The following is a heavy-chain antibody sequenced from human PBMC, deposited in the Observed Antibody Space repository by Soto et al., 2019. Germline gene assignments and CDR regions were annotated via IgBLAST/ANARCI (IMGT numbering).Heavy chain of an antibody. D-gene: IGHD3-10*01. CDR3: ARVRYYYGSGSPRAYYYYYMDV. Sequence: PSETLSLTCTVSGGSISSGGYYWSWIRQHPGKGLEWIGYIYYSGSTYYNPSLKSRVTISVDTSKNQFSLKLSSVTAADTAVYYCARVRYYYGSGSPRAYYYYYMDVWGKGTTVTVSS. V-gene: IGHV4-31*03. CDR1: GGSISSGGYY. J-gene: IGHJ6*03. CDR2: IYYSGST.